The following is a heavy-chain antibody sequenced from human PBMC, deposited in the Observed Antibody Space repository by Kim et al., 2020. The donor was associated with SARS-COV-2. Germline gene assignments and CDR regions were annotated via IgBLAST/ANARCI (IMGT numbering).Heavy chain of an antibody. D-gene: IGHD1-1*01. Sequence: VKGRFTISRDDSTHTAYLEMNDLKTEDTALYYCTRVPATTLAFWDAFDIWGQGTMVTVSS. J-gene: IGHJ3*02. CDR3: TRVPATTLAFWDAFDI. V-gene: IGHV3-73*01.